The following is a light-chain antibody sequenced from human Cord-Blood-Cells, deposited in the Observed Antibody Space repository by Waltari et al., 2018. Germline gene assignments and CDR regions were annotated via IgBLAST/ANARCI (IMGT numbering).Light chain of an antibody. J-gene: IGLJ1*01. Sequence: QPRSVSGSPGQSVTISCTGTSSDVGGYNYVSWYQQHPGKAPKLMIYDVSKRPSGAPDRFSGSKSGNTASLTISGLQAEDEADYYCCSYAGSSLYVFGTGTKVTVL. CDR2: DVS. V-gene: IGLV2-11*01. CDR3: CSYAGSSLYV. CDR1: SSDVGGYNY.